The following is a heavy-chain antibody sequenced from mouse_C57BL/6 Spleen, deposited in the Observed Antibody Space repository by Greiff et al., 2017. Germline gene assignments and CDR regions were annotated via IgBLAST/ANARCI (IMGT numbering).Heavy chain of an antibody. CDR3: ARNGNYASYYGMDY. CDR2: ISSGSSTI. V-gene: IGHV5-17*01. CDR1: GFTFSDYG. D-gene: IGHD2-1*01. Sequence: DVMLVESGGGLVKPGGSLKLSCAASGFTFSDYGMHWVRQAPEKGLEWVAYISSGSSTIYYADTVKGRFTISRDNAKNTLFLQMTSLRSEDTAMYYCARNGNYASYYGMDYWGQGNSVTVSS. J-gene: IGHJ4*01.